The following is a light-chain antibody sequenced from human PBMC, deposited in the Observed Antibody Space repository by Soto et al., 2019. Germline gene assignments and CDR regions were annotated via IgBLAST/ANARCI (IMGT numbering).Light chain of an antibody. CDR2: EVT. Sequence: QSVLTQPPSASGSPGQSVTIPCTGTSSDVGGYDHVSWYQQHPGKAPKLMIYEVTKRPAGVPARFSGSKSGNTASLTVSGLQAEDEADYFCSSDAGNYNYVFGTGTKVTVL. CDR3: SSDAGNYNYV. CDR1: SSDVGGYDH. J-gene: IGLJ1*01. V-gene: IGLV2-8*01.